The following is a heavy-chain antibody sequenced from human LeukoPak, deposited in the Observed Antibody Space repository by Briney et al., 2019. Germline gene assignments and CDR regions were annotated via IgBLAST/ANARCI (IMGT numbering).Heavy chain of an antibody. Sequence: PSETLSLTCTVSGGSVSSGSYYWSWIRQPPGKGLEWIGYIYYSGSTNYNPSLKSRVTISVDTSKNQFSLKLSSVTAADTAVYYCASGAYYYDTSGLNWGHGTLVTVSS. CDR2: IYYSGST. CDR3: ASGAYYYDTSGLN. V-gene: IGHV4-61*01. CDR1: GGSVSSGSYY. D-gene: IGHD3-22*01. J-gene: IGHJ4*01.